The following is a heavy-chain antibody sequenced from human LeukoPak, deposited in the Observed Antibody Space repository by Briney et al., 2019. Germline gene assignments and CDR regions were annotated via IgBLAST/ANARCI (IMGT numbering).Heavy chain of an antibody. CDR3: AWDSSSSYSDAFDI. Sequence: PSETLSLTCAVSGYSISSGYYWGWIRQPPGKGLEWIGSIYHSGSTYYNPSLKSRVTISVDTSKNQFSLKLSSVTAADTAVYYCAWDSSSSYSDAFDIWGQGTMVTVSS. D-gene: IGHD2-15*01. V-gene: IGHV4-38-2*01. CDR2: IYHSGST. J-gene: IGHJ3*02. CDR1: GYSISSGYY.